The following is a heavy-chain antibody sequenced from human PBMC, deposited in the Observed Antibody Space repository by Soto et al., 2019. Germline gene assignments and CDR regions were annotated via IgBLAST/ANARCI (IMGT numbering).Heavy chain of an antibody. D-gene: IGHD2-15*01. Sequence: TLSLTCTVSGGSISSGGYYWSWIRQHPGKGLEWIGYIYYSGSTYYNPSLKSRVTISVDTSKNQFSLKLSSVTAADTAVYYCARTGNTLRKPPRNYHFDYWGQGTLVTVSS. J-gene: IGHJ4*02. CDR2: IYYSGST. CDR3: ARTGNTLRKPPRNYHFDY. V-gene: IGHV4-31*03. CDR1: GGSISSGGYY.